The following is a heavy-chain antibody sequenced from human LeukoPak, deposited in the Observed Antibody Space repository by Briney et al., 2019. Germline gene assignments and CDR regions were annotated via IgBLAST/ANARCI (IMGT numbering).Heavy chain of an antibody. CDR2: ISSISSSYI. V-gene: IGHV3-21*04. CDR3: ARRAGAYSHPYDY. D-gene: IGHD4/OR15-4a*01. Sequence: GGSLRLSCTASGFTLSSYNMNWVRQAPGKGLEWVSSISSISSSYIYYADSVKGRFTISRDNSKNTLYLQMNSLRAEDTAVYYCARRAGAYSHPYDYWGQGTLVTVS. CDR1: GFTLSSYN. J-gene: IGHJ4*02.